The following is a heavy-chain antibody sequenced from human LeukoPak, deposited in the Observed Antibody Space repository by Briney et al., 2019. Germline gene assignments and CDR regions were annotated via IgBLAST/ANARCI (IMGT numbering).Heavy chain of an antibody. V-gene: IGHV3-23*01. D-gene: IGHD5-12*01. CDR1: GFTFSSYA. Sequence: QPGGSLRLSCAASGFTFSSYAMSWVRQAPGKGLEWVSDISGSGGRTYYADSVKGRFTISRDNSKNTLYLQMNSLRAEDTAVYYCAKALVATISPFDYWGQGTLVTVSS. CDR3: AKALVATISPFDY. J-gene: IGHJ4*02. CDR2: ISGSGGRT.